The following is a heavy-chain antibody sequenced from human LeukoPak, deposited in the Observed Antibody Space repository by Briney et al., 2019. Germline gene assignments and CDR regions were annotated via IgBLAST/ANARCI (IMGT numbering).Heavy chain of an antibody. CDR3: ARTLQLWLRGPGVWFDP. J-gene: IGHJ5*02. V-gene: IGHV4-34*01. CDR1: GGSFSVFY. CDR2: INHSGST. D-gene: IGHD5-18*01. Sequence: PSETLSLTCAVYGGSFSVFYSSWIRQPPGKGLEWIGEINHSGSTNYNPSLKSRVTISVDTSKNQFSLKLSSVTAADTAVYYCARTLQLWLRGPGVWFDPWGQGTLVTVSS.